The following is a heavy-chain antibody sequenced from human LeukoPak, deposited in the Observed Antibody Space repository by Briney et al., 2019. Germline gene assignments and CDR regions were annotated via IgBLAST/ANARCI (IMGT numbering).Heavy chain of an antibody. CDR1: GDSVSSNSAA. J-gene: IGHJ4*02. Sequence: SQTLSLTCAISGDSVSSNSAAWNWIRQSPSRGLEWLGRTYYRSKWYNDYAESVKSRITFSADTTKNQFSLQLNLVTPEDTAVYYCARGWGLDYWGQGTLVTVSS. CDR2: TYYRSKWYN. V-gene: IGHV6-1*01. CDR3: ARGWGLDY. D-gene: IGHD3-16*01.